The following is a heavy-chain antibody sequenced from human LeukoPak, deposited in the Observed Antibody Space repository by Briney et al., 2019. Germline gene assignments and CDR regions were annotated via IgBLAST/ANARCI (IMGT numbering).Heavy chain of an antibody. J-gene: IGHJ4*02. Sequence: PGGSLRLSCAASGFTFSNYAMSWVRQAPGKGLEWVSALSGSGDITYYADSVKGRFTISRDDPHNTLYLQMNSLRAEDTAVYFCARGGVDYYGSGTYYLMYYFDYWGQGALVTVSS. CDR3: ARGGVDYYGSGTYYLMYYFDY. CDR2: LSGSGDIT. D-gene: IGHD3-10*01. CDR1: GFTFSNYA. V-gene: IGHV3-23*01.